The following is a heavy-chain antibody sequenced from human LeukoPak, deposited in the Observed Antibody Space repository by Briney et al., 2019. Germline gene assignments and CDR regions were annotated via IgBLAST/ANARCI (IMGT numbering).Heavy chain of an antibody. CDR3: AKDLVAVTGRVVLDS. CDR1: GFTFGSYA. V-gene: IGHV3-23*01. D-gene: IGHD6-19*01. CDR2: IIGSGDTT. Sequence: GGSLRLSCAASGFTFGSYAMSWVRQAPGRGLEWVSTIIGSGDTTYYADSVKGRFTISRDNSKNTLSLQMNSLTAEDTAVYYCAKDLVAVTGRVVLDSWGQGTLVTVSS. J-gene: IGHJ4*02.